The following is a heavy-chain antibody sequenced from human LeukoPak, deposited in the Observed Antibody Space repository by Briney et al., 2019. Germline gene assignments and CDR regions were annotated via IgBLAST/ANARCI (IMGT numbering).Heavy chain of an antibody. CDR1: GFTFSSYG. CDR2: IWYDGSNK. V-gene: IGHV3-33*01. J-gene: IGHJ4*02. D-gene: IGHD6-13*01. Sequence: GGSLRLSCAASGFTFSSYGMHWVRQAPGKGLEWVTVIWYDGSNKYYADSVKGRFTISRDNSKNTLYLQMNSLRAEDTAVYYCVRSSMAAAGPFDYWGQGIPVTVSS. CDR3: VRSSMAAAGPFDY.